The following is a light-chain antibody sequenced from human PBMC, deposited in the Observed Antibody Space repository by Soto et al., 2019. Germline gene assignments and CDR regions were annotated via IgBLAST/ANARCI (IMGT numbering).Light chain of an antibody. CDR3: QSYDRSLSGVI. CDR2: ANN. CDR1: SSNIGAGYD. J-gene: IGLJ2*01. Sequence: QSVLTQPPSVSGAPGQRVTISCTGSSSNIGAGYDVHWYQQLPGTAPKLLIFANNKRPSGVPDRFSGSESGTSASLAITGLQLEDEADYYCQSYDRSLSGVIFGGGTKLTVL. V-gene: IGLV1-40*01.